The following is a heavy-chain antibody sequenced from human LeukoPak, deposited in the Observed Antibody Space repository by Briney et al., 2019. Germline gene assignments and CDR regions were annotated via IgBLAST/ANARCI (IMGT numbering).Heavy chain of an antibody. Sequence: GGSLRLSCADSGFIFSSYAMHWVRQAPGKGLEWVAVISYDGSNKYYADSVKGRFTISRDNSKNTLYLQMNSLRAEDTAVYYCAKEGEELLWFGELRDWGQGTLVTVSS. CDR1: GFIFSSYA. V-gene: IGHV3-30*04. J-gene: IGHJ4*02. D-gene: IGHD3-10*01. CDR3: AKEGEELLWFGELRD. CDR2: ISYDGSNK.